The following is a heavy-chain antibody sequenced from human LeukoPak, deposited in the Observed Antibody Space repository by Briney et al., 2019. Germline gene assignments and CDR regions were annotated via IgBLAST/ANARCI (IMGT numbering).Heavy chain of an antibody. J-gene: IGHJ4*02. CDR3: AKSSCSSTNCYISGD. Sequence: GGSLRLSCAPSGFTFDYYAMHWVRPAPPKGGDGVSGVSWISGNMGYAASVKGRFTISRDNAKSSLYLQMNSLRAEDTALYYCAKSSCSSTNCYISGDWGQGTLVTVSS. CDR2: VSWISGNM. CDR1: GFTFDYYA. V-gene: IGHV3-9*01. D-gene: IGHD2-2*02.